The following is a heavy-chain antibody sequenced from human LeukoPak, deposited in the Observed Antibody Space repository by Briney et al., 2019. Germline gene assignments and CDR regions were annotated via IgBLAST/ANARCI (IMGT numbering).Heavy chain of an antibody. CDR2: INAGNGNT. D-gene: IGHD6-19*01. Sequence: ASVKVSCKVSGYTFTSYAMHWVRQAPGQRLEWMGWINAGNGNTKYSQKFQGRVTITRDTSASTAYMELSSLRSEDTAVYYCARIAVAGTEAVWYFDLWGRGTLVTVSS. J-gene: IGHJ2*01. V-gene: IGHV1-3*01. CDR1: GYTFTSYA. CDR3: ARIAVAGTEAVWYFDL.